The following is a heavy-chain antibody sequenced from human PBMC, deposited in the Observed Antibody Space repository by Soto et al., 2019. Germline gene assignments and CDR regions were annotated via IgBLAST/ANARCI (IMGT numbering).Heavy chain of an antibody. Sequence: ASVKVSCKASGYTFRSYSMHWGLQAHGQRREWKGSIKAGNGNTTSSQTFQDGVTMTRDTSASTAYMELTSLRAEAMAVYDCARDTSDGTFYFWGKRTRVTIAS. D-gene: IGHD1-1*01. CDR2: IKAGNGNT. CDR1: GYTFRSYS. J-gene: IGHJ4*02. V-gene: IGHV1-3*01. CDR3: ARDTSDGTFYF.